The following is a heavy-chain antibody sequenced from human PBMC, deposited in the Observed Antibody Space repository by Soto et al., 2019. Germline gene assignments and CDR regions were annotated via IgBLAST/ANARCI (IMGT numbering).Heavy chain of an antibody. CDR1: GFTFNLYW. D-gene: IGHD1-7*01. CDR3: ARDTWNSY. CDR2: INPDGSST. V-gene: IGHV3-74*01. J-gene: IGHJ4*02. Sequence: EVHLVESGGGLVQPGGSLRLSCAASGFTFNLYWMHWVRQAPGKGLVWVSRINPDGSSTTYADSVKGRFTISRDNSKNTVYLQMNGLGAEDTAIYYCARDTWNSYWGQGALVTVSS.